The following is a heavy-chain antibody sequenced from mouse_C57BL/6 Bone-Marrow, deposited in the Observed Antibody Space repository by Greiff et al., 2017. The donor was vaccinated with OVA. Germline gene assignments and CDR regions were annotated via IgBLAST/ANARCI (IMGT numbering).Heavy chain of an antibody. CDR3: TRGYSNYYAMDY. CDR2: IDPETGCT. D-gene: IGHD2-5*01. J-gene: IGHJ4*01. Sequence: QVQLQQSGAELVRPGASVTLSCKASGYTFTDYEMHWVKQTPVHGLEWIGAIDPETGCTAYNQKFKGKAILTADKSSSTAYMELRSLTSEDSADYYCTRGYSNYYAMDYWGQGTSVTVSS. CDR1: GYTFTDYE. V-gene: IGHV1-15*01.